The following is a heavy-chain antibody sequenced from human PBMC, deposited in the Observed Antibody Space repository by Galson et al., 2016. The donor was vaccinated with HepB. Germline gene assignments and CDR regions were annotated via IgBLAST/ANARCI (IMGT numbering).Heavy chain of an antibody. D-gene: IGHD1-26*01. V-gene: IGHV1-18*01. CDR1: GYTFRRYG. CDR3: ARDRSPLSASPYYFDY. CDR2: INAYNGNT. J-gene: IGHJ4*02. Sequence: SVKVSCKASGYTFRRYGINWVRQAPGQGLEWMGWINAYNGNTKHVQKLQGRLTMTTDTSTSTAYMELRSLGFDDTAVYYCARDRSPLSASPYYFDYWGQGTLVIVSS.